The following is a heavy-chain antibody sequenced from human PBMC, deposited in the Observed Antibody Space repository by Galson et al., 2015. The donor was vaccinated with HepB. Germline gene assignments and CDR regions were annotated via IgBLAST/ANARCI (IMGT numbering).Heavy chain of an antibody. V-gene: IGHV3-23*01. Sequence: SLRLSCAASGFTFSSYAMSWVRQAPGKGLEWVSAISGSGGSTYYADSVKGRFTISRDNSKNTLYLQMNSLRAEDTAVYYCAKDRWYCSSTSCSSIAFDYWGQGTLVTVSS. J-gene: IGHJ4*02. CDR1: GFTFSSYA. CDR3: AKDRWYCSSTSCSSIAFDY. D-gene: IGHD2-2*01. CDR2: ISGSGGST.